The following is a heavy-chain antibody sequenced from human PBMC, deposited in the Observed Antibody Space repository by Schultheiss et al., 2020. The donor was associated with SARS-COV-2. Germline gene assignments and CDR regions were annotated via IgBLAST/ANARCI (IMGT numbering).Heavy chain of an antibody. J-gene: IGHJ3*02. V-gene: IGHV3-30*07. CDR3: ASTGRDYGDAFDI. Sequence: GGSLRLSCVASRFSFSDYPMHWVRQAPDKGLEWVAVISYDANNKYYADSVKGRFTISRDNSKNTLFLQMNSLRAEDTAVYYCASTGRDYGDAFDIWGQGTMVTVSS. D-gene: IGHD4-17*01. CDR1: RFSFSDYP. CDR2: ISYDANNK.